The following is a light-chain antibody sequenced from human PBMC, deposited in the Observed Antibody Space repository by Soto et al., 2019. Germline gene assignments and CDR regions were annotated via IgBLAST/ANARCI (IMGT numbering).Light chain of an antibody. CDR3: HQYDTSPPLYT. J-gene: IGKJ2*01. Sequence: EIVLTQSPGTLSLSPGERATLSCRASQSVDSTYLAWYQQQPGQAPRLLIYAASSRAAGIPDRFSGSGSGIDFTLTISRLEPEDFAVYYCHQYDTSPPLYTFGQGTKLEIK. CDR2: AAS. V-gene: IGKV3-20*01. CDR1: QSVDSTY.